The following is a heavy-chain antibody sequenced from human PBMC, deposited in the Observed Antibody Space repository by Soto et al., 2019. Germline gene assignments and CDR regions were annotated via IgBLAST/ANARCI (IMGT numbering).Heavy chain of an antibody. CDR3: ARDGGGLLWFGEGLGIDP. Sequence: ASVKVSCKASGYTFTSYGISWVRQAPGQGLEWMGWISAYNGNTNYAQKLQGRVTMTTDTSTSTAYMELRSLRSDDTAVYYCARDGGGLLWFGEGLGIDPWGQGTLVTVSS. CDR2: ISAYNGNT. D-gene: IGHD3-10*01. V-gene: IGHV1-18*01. CDR1: GYTFTSYG. J-gene: IGHJ5*02.